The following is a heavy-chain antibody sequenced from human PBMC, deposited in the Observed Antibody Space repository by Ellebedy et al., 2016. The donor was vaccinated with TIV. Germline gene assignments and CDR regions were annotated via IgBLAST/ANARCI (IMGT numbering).Heavy chain of an antibody. J-gene: IGHJ3*02. CDR1: GYTFSDYY. CDR2: ISSSGSTI. CDR3: ARRSVAATGGIDAFDI. D-gene: IGHD6-19*01. Sequence: GESLKISXEVSGYTFSDYYMNWIRQAPGKGLEWISYISSSGSTIYYADSVRGRFTISRDNAKNSLYLQMNSLRAEDTAVYYCARRSVAATGGIDAFDIWGQGTMVTVSS. V-gene: IGHV3-11*01.